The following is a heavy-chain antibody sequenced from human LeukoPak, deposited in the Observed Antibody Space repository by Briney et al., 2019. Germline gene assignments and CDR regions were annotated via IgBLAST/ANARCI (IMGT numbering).Heavy chain of an antibody. CDR2: INWNGGST. CDR1: GFAFDDNG. J-gene: IGHJ6*03. Sequence: GGPLRLSCAASGFAFDDNGMSWVRQAPGKGLEWVSGINWNGGSTGYADSVKGRFTISRDNSKNTLYLQMNSLRAEDTAVYYCARVGKRYYYYYMDVWGKGTTVTVSS. V-gene: IGHV3-20*04. CDR3: ARVGKRYYYYYMDV.